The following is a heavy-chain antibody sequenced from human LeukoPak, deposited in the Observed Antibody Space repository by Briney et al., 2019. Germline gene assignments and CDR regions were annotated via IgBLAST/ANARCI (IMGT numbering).Heavy chain of an antibody. Sequence: PGGSLRLSCAASGFTFSSYGMHWVRQAPGKGLEWVAVIWYDGSNKYYADSVKGRFTISRDNSKNMLYLQMNSLRAEDTAVYYCARGPRDQLLFNWGQGTLVTVSS. D-gene: IGHD2-2*01. CDR2: IWYDGSNK. CDR1: GFTFSSYG. V-gene: IGHV3-33*01. CDR3: ARGPRDQLLFN. J-gene: IGHJ4*02.